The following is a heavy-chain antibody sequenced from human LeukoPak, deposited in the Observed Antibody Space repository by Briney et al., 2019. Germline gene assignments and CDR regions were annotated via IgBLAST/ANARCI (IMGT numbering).Heavy chain of an antibody. J-gene: IGHJ4*02. V-gene: IGHV3-53*01. CDR3: ARGGGAVSLDH. CDR1: GFTVSNNQ. Sequence: GGSLGLSCAASGFTVSNNQMTWVRQAPGKGLEWVSVIYGGGSTYYADSVKGRFTISRDNSKNTLYLQMSSLRAEDTAVYYCARGGGAVSLDHWGQGTLVTVSS. CDR2: IYGGGST. D-gene: IGHD6-19*01.